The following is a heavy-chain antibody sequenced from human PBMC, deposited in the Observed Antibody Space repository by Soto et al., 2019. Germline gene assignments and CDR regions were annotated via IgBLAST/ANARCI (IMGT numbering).Heavy chain of an antibody. CDR2: ISATGNSA. CDR1: GFTFRSYA. CDR3: ARGSKDSYPGSRIFDF. J-gene: IGHJ4*02. V-gene: IGHV3-23*01. Sequence: PGGSLRLSCAASGFTFRSYAMSWVRQAPGKGLQWVSSISATGNSAYYADSVKGRFTISRDNSKNTLYLQMSSLRADDSAVYYCARGSKDSYPGSRIFDFWGRGTLVTVSS. D-gene: IGHD2-15*01.